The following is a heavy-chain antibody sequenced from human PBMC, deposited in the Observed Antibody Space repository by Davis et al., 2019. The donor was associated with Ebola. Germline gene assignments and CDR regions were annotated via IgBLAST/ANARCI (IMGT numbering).Heavy chain of an antibody. D-gene: IGHD6-13*01. J-gene: IGHJ4*02. Sequence: PSETLSLTCAVYGGSFSGYYWSWIRQPPGKGLEWIGEINHSGSTNYNPSLKSRVTISVDTSKNQFSLKLSSVTAADTAVYYCARELSSSWYVGRFDYWGQGTLVTVSS. CDR3: ARELSSSWYVGRFDY. CDR1: GGSFSGYY. CDR2: INHSGST. V-gene: IGHV4-34*01.